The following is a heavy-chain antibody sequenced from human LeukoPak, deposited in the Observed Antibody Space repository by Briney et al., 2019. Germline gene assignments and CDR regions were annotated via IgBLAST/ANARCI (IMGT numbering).Heavy chain of an antibody. CDR2: ISDSGSFI. D-gene: IGHD5-24*01. Sequence: GGSLRLSCAASGFTFSSYSMNWVRQAPGKGLEWVSSISDSGSFIYYADSMKGRFTISKDNAKNSLYLQMNSLRAEDTAVYYCARGSDATYYYYMDVWGRGTTVTVSS. CDR3: ARGSDATYYYYMDV. CDR1: GFTFSSYS. J-gene: IGHJ6*03. V-gene: IGHV3-21*06.